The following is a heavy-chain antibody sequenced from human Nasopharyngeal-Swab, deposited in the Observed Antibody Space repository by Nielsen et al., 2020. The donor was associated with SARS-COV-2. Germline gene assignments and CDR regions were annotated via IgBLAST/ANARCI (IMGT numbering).Heavy chain of an antibody. J-gene: IGHJ5*02. Sequence: SETLSLTCTVSGGSISSGDYYWSWIRQPPGKGLEWIGYIYYSGSTYYNPPLKSRVTISVDTSKNQFSLKLSSVTAADTAVYYCARLNGIAAAGTGWFDPWGQGTLVTVSS. D-gene: IGHD6-13*01. V-gene: IGHV4-30-4*01. CDR3: ARLNGIAAAGTGWFDP. CDR1: GGSISSGDYY. CDR2: IYYSGST.